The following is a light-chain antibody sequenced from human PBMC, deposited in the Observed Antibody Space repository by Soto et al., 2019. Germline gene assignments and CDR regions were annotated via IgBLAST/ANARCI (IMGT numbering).Light chain of an antibody. J-gene: IGKJ1*01. CDR3: QQSYSTLWT. V-gene: IGKV1-39*01. CDR2: AAS. CDR1: QSISTY. Sequence: DIQMTQSPSSLSASVGDRVTINCRASQSISTYLNWYQQKPGKAPKLLIYAASTLQSGVPSRFSGSGSGTDFTLTITSLQPEDFATYYCQQSYSTLWTFGQGTKV.